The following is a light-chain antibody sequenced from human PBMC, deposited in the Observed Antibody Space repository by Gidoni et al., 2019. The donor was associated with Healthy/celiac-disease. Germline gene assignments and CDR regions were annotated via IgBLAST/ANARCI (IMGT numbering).Light chain of an antibody. V-gene: IGKV3-15*01. CDR3: QQYNNWLLFT. J-gene: IGKJ3*01. Sequence: EIVMTPSPATLSVSPGERATLSCRASQSVSSNLAWYQQKPGQAPRLLIYGASTRATGIPARFRGSGSGTEFTLTISSLQSEDFAVDYCQQYNNWLLFTFGPGTKVDIK. CDR1: QSVSSN. CDR2: GAS.